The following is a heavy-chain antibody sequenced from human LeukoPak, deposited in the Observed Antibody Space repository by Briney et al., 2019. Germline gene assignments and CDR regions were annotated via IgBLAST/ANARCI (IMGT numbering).Heavy chain of an antibody. D-gene: IGHD5-18*01. Sequence: GGSLRLSCPASGFTFGMSWVRQAPGKGLEWVSGISWNGGRTGYADSVKGRFTISRDNAKNSLYLQMNSLRAEDTALYYCARQTAMAKYYCYGMDVWGQGTTVTVSS. CDR1: GFTFG. J-gene: IGHJ6*02. V-gene: IGHV3-20*04. CDR3: ARQTAMAKYYCYGMDV. CDR2: ISWNGGRT.